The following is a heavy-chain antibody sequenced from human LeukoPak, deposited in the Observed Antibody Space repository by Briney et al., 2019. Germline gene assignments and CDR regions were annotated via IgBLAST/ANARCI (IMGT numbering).Heavy chain of an antibody. CDR1: GGSISSGSYY. D-gene: IGHD3-22*01. J-gene: IGHJ4*02. CDR3: ARERLSYYDSSGYYFIDY. CDR2: IYTSGST. V-gene: IGHV4-61*02. Sequence: SETLSLTCTVSGGSISSGSYYWSWIRQPAGKGLEWIGRIYTSGSTNYNPSLKSRVTISVDTSKNQFSLKLSSVTAADTAVYYCARERLSYYDSSGYYFIDYWGQGTLVTVSS.